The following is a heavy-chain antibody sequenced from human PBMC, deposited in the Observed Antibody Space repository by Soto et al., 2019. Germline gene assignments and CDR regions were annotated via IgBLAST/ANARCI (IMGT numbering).Heavy chain of an antibody. D-gene: IGHD4-17*01. CDR3: AKDRGALRWSEEHYYFDY. CDR1: GFTFSSYG. J-gene: IGHJ4*02. CDR2: ILYDGTKK. V-gene: IGHV3-30*18. Sequence: GGSLRLSCAASGFTFSSYGMHWVRQAPGKGLEWVAVILYDGTKKYYADSMKGRFTISRDNSKNTLYLQMNSLRAEDTAVYYGAKDRGALRWSEEHYYFDYWGQGTLVTVSS.